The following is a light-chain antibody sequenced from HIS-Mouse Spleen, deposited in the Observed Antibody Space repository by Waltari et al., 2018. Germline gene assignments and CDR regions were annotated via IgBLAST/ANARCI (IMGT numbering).Light chain of an antibody. Sequence: EIVMTQSPATLSVSPGERATLSCRASQSVSSNLAWYQQEPGQAPRLLIYGASTRATGIPARFSGSGSGTEFTLTISSMQSEDFAVYYCQQYNNWPPVTFGQGTKLEIK. V-gene: IGKV3-15*01. CDR1: QSVSSN. CDR2: GAS. J-gene: IGKJ2*01. CDR3: QQYNNWPPVT.